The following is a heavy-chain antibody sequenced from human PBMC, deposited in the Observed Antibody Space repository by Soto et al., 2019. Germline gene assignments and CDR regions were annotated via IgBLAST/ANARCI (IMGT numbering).Heavy chain of an antibody. D-gene: IGHD3-22*01. V-gene: IGHV3-30*18. J-gene: IGHJ4*02. Sequence: QVQLVESGGGVVQPGRSLRLSCAASGFTFSSYGMHWVRQAPGKGLEWVAVISYDGSNKYYADSVKGRFTISRDNSKNTLYVQMNSLRAEDTAVYYCAKKDYYDSTPDYWGQGTLVTVSS. CDR2: ISYDGSNK. CDR3: AKKDYYDSTPDY. CDR1: GFTFSSYG.